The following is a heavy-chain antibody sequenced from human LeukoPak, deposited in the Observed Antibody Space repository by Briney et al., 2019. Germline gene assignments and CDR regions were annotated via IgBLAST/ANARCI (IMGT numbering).Heavy chain of an antibody. CDR3: SRIQCDYDWGSYRLYYFDV. CDR2: IYYSGGT. CDR1: GGSISSGDYY. J-gene: IGHJ4*02. D-gene: IGHD3-16*02. Sequence: PSQTLSLTCPFSGGSISSGDYYWSWIRQPPGKGLEGFGHIYYSGGTYYNPSLNSRVTISGHTSKHQFSLQLSSVTATDPAVYYCSRIQCDYDWGSYRLYYFDVWGQGTLVTVSS. V-gene: IGHV4-30-4*01.